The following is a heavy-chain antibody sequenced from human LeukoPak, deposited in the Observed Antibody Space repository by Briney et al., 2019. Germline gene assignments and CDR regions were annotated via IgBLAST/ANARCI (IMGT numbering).Heavy chain of an antibody. CDR2: INTNTGNP. CDR3: ARGGWAYCGGDCYSEYYFDY. D-gene: IGHD2-21*02. CDR1: GNTFTGYY. V-gene: IGHV7-4-1*02. Sequence: ASVKVSCKASGNTFTGYYIYWVRQAPGQGLEWMGWINTNTGNPTYAQGFTGRFVFSLDTSVSTAYLQISSLKAEDTAVYYCARGGWAYCGGDCYSEYYFDYWGQGTLVTVSS. J-gene: IGHJ4*02.